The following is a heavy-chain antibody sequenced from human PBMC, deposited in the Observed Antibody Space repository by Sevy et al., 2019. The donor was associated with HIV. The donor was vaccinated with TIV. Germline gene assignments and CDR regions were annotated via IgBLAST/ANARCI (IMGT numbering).Heavy chain of an antibody. D-gene: IGHD6-19*01. V-gene: IGHV3-23*01. CDR1: GFTFSSYA. CDR3: AKDSILVAGHFVY. CDR2: FTGSGTNT. J-gene: IGHJ4*02. Sequence: GGSLRLSCAASGFTFSSYAMSWVRQAPGKGLEWVSSFTGSGTNTFYADSVKGRFTISRDNSKNTLYLQMNSLRAEDTAVYYCAKDSILVAGHFVYWGQGTLVTVSS.